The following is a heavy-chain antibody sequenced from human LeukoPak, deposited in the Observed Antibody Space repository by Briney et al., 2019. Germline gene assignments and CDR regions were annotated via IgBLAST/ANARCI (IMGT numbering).Heavy chain of an antibody. V-gene: IGHV1-69*05. J-gene: IGHJ4*02. CDR2: IIPIFGTA. CDR3: ARDAYDFWSGYYMGSFDY. Sequence: SVKVSCKASGGTFSSYAISWVRQAPGQGLEWMGRIIPIFGTANYAQKFQGRVTTTTDESTSTAYMELSSLRSEDTAVYYCARDAYDFWSGYYMGSFDYWGQGTLVTVSS. D-gene: IGHD3-3*01. CDR1: GGTFSSYA.